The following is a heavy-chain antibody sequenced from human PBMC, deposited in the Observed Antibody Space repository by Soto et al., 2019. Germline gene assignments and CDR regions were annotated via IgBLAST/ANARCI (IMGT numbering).Heavy chain of an antibody. CDR2: INHSGST. D-gene: IGHD3-10*01. V-gene: IGHV4-34*01. Sequence: SETLSLTCAVYGGSFSGYYWSWIRQPPGKGLEWIGEINHSGSTNYNPSLKSRVTISVDTSKNQFSLKLSSVTAADTAVYYCARALPMVRGVIITLRGTWSEPWGQGTLVTVSS. CDR3: ARALPMVRGVIITLRGTWSEP. J-gene: IGHJ5*02. CDR1: GGSFSGYY.